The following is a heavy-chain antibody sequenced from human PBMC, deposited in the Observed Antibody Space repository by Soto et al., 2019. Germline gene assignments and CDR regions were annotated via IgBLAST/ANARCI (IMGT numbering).Heavy chain of an antibody. CDR2: ISGSGGST. D-gene: IGHD6-13*01. J-gene: IGHJ5*02. V-gene: IGHV3-23*01. CDR3: AKGGSGQQLVQGWFDP. CDR1: GFTFSSYA. Sequence: EVQLLESGGGLVQPGGSLRLSCAASGFTFSSYAMSWVRQAPGKGLEWVSAISGSGGSTYYADSVKGRFTISRDNSKNTLYLQMNSLRAEDTAVYYCAKGGSGQQLVQGWFDPWGQGTLVTVSS.